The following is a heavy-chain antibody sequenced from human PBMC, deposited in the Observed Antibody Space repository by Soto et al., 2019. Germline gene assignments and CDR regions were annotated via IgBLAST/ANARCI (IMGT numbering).Heavy chain of an antibody. J-gene: IGHJ6*03. CDR1: GFTFSNYW. CDR3: ARGDGVGGSCYSLAGSFYYYMDV. V-gene: IGHV3-74*01. Sequence: VKLVESGGGLVQPGGSLRLSCAASGFTFSNYWMYWVRQAPGQGLVWVSRINSDGSVSRYADSVKGRLTISRDNVKNTLYLQMNSLRVEDMAVYYCARGDGVGGSCYSLAGSFYYYMDVWGKGTTVTVFS. D-gene: IGHD2-15*01. CDR2: INSDGSVS.